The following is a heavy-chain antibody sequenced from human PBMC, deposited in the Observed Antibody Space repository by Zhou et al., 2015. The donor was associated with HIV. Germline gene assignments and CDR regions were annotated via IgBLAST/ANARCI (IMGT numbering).Heavy chain of an antibody. CDR3: ARRYNTSPFDS. CDR2: IHPNTGVT. D-gene: IGHD5-12*01. CDR1: GYNFSGYY. V-gene: IGHV1-2*02. Sequence: QAQLVQSGAEVKKPGASVKVSCKASGYNFSGYYIHWVRQAPGQGLEWMGWIHPNTGVTNYAQKFHGRLTMTRDTSITTAYMGLSRLTSDDTAIYYCARRYNTSPFDSWGQGTLVTVSS. J-gene: IGHJ4*02.